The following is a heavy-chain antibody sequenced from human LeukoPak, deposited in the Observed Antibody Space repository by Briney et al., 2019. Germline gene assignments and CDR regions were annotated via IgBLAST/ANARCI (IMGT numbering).Heavy chain of an antibody. Sequence: SVKVSCKASGYTFTSYGISWVRRAPGQGLEWMGWISAYNGNTNYAQKLQGRVTMTTDTSTSTAYMELRSLRSDDTAVYYCARVGGYYPSHWYFDLWGRGTLVTVSS. V-gene: IGHV1-18*01. D-gene: IGHD3-22*01. CDR1: GYTFTSYG. CDR3: ARVGGYYPSHWYFDL. CDR2: ISAYNGNT. J-gene: IGHJ2*01.